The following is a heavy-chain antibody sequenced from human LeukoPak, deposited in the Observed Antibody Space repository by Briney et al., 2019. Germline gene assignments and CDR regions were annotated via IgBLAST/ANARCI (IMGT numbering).Heavy chain of an antibody. Sequence: ASVKVSCKASGYTFTGYYMHWVRQAPGQGLEWMGWINPNSGGTNYAQKFQGRVTMTRDTSISTAYMELSRLRSDDTAVYYYARGLWFGDNGDYWGQGTLVTVSS. J-gene: IGHJ4*02. V-gene: IGHV1-2*02. CDR1: GYTFTGYY. CDR2: INPNSGGT. D-gene: IGHD3-10*01. CDR3: ARGLWFGDNGDY.